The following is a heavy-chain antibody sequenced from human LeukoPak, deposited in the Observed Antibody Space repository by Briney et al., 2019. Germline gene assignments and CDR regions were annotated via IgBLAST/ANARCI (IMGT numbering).Heavy chain of an antibody. CDR1: GGTFSSYA. CDR3: ATDCSSTSCYGF. Sequence: SVKVSCKASGGTFSSYAISWVRQAPGQGLEWMGGIIPIFGTANYAQKFQGRVTTTADKSTSTAYMELSSLRSEDTAVYYCATDCSSTSCYGFWGQGTLVTVSS. J-gene: IGHJ4*02. D-gene: IGHD2-2*01. CDR2: IIPIFGTA. V-gene: IGHV1-69*06.